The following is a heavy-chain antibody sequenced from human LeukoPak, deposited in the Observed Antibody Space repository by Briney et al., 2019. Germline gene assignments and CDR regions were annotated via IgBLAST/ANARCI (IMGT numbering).Heavy chain of an antibody. Sequence: PSETLSLTCTVSGGSISSGGYYWSWIRQHPGKGLEWIGYIYYSGRTYYNPSLKSRVTISVDTSKNQFSLKLSSVTAADTAVYYCARVTTVTTLDYWGQGTLVTVSS. CDR1: GGSISSGGYY. V-gene: IGHV4-31*03. J-gene: IGHJ4*02. D-gene: IGHD4-17*01. CDR3: ARVTTVTTLDY. CDR2: IYYSGRT.